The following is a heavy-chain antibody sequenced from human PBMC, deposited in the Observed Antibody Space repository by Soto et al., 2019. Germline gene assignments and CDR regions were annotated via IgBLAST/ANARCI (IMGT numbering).Heavy chain of an antibody. CDR3: ASSRFLEWLLGEAYYYYMDV. V-gene: IGHV3-23*01. J-gene: IGHJ6*03. D-gene: IGHD3-3*01. CDR2: ISGSGGST. CDR1: GFTFSSYA. Sequence: GGSLRLSCAASGFTFSSYAMSWVRQAPGKGLEWVSAISGSGGSTYYADSVKGRFTISRDNSKNTLYLQMNSLRAEDTAVYYCASSRFLEWLLGEAYYYYMDVWGKGTTVTVSS.